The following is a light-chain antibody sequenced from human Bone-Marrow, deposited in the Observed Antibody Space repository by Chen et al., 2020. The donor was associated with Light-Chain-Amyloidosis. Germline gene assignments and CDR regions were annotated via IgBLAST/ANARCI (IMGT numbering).Light chain of an antibody. Sequence: SSELTHPSSVSVAPGQTATIACGGNNIGSTRVHWYQLTPGQAPLLVVYDDRDRPSWIPERLSGSNSGHTATLTISRLEAGDEADYYGQVWDRSSDRPVFGGGTKLTVL. V-gene: IGLV3-21*02. CDR2: DDR. J-gene: IGLJ3*02. CDR3: QVWDRSSDRPV. CDR1: NIGSTR.